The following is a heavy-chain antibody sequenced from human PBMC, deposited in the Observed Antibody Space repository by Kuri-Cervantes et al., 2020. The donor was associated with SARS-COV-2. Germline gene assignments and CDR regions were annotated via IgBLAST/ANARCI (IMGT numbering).Heavy chain of an antibody. J-gene: IGHJ4*02. D-gene: IGHD2-2*01. CDR2: IRYDGSNK. CDR1: GFTFSSYG. Sequence: GGSLRLSCAASGFTFSSYGMHWVRQAPGKGLEWVAFIRYDGSNKYYADSVKGRFTISRDNSKNSLYLQMNSLRAEDTAVYYCIVVVPAAFDYWGQGTLVTVSS. CDR3: IVVVPAAFDY. V-gene: IGHV3-30*02.